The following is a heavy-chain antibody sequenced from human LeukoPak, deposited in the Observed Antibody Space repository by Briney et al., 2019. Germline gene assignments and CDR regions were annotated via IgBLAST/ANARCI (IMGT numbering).Heavy chain of an antibody. V-gene: IGHV1-18*01. CDR3: ATGLTRPNTILAAGYFDY. CDR1: GYTFTSYG. D-gene: IGHD3-3*01. Sequence: ASVKVSCKASGYTFTSYGISWVRQAPGQGLEWMGWISAYNGNTNYAQKLQGRVTMTTDTSTSTAYMELRSLRSDDTAVYYCATGLTRPNTILAAGYFDYWGQGTLVTVSS. CDR2: ISAYNGNT. J-gene: IGHJ4*02.